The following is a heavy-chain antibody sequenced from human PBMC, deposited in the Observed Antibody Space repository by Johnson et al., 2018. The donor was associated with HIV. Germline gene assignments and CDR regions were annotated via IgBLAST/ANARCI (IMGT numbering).Heavy chain of an antibody. CDR1: GFTFSSYW. CDR3: ASLSDDAFDF. J-gene: IGHJ3*01. V-gene: IGHV3-7*02. CDR2: IKQDGSEK. Sequence: VQLVESGGGVVQPGGSLRLSCAASGFTFSSYWMSWVRQAPGKGLEWVANIKQDGSEKYYVDSVKGRFTISRDNAKNTLYLQMNSLKAEDTAVYYCASLSDDAFDFWGQGTMVIVSS.